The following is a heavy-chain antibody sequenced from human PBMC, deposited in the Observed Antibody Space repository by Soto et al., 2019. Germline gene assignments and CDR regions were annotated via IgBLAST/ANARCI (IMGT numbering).Heavy chain of an antibody. CDR1: GGSISSYY. V-gene: IGHV4-39*01. Sequence: PSETLSLTCTVSGGSISSYYWGWIRQPPGKGLEWIGSIYYSGSTYYNPSLKSRVTISVDTSKNQFSLKLSSVTAADTAVYYCASPLLIAVAGTGKIDYWGQGTLVTVSS. J-gene: IGHJ4*02. CDR3: ASPLLIAVAGTGKIDY. CDR2: IYYSGST. D-gene: IGHD6-19*01.